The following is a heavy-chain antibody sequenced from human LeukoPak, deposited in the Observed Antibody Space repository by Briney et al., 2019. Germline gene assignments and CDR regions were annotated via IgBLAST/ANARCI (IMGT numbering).Heavy chain of an antibody. Sequence: SETLSLTCAVYGGSFSGYYWSWIRQPPGKGLEWIGEINHSGSTNYNSSLKSRVTISVDTSKNQFSLKLSSVTAADTAVYYCARYCSSTSCYKALHFDYWGQGTLVTVSS. CDR2: INHSGST. V-gene: IGHV4-34*01. D-gene: IGHD2-2*02. CDR1: GGSFSGYY. CDR3: ARYCSSTSCYKALHFDY. J-gene: IGHJ4*02.